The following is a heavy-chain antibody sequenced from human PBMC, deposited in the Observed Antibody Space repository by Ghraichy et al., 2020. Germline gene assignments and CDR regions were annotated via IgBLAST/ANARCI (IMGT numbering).Heavy chain of an antibody. CDR1: GYTFTGHY. D-gene: IGHD5-24*01. Sequence: ASVKVSCKTSGYTFTGHYIHWVRQAPGQGLEWMGWINPNSGGIKYAQKFQGRVILTGDTSISTAYMEVSSLTSDDTAVYYCAREGGDGQLYYFDYWGQGTLVTVSS. CDR3: AREGGDGQLYYFDY. CDR2: INPNSGGI. J-gene: IGHJ4*02. V-gene: IGHV1-2*02.